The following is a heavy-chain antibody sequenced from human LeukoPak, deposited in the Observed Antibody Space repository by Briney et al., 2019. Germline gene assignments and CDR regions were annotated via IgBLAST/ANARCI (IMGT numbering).Heavy chain of an antibody. V-gene: IGHV3-23*01. Sequence: GGSLRLSCAASGFTFSTYAMSWVRQAPGKGLGGLSSFNGDGGSTYYAESVKGRFTVSRDNSKNTLYLQMDSLRAEDTAVYYCAKRPDCSTTNCFRFEYWGQGTLVTVSS. CDR3: AKRPDCSTTNCFRFEY. J-gene: IGHJ4*02. CDR1: GFTFSTYA. CDR2: FNGDGGST. D-gene: IGHD2-2*01.